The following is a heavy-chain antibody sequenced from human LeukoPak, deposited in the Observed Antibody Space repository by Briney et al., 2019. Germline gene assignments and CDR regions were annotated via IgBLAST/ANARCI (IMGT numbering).Heavy chain of an antibody. J-gene: IGHJ4*02. D-gene: IGHD2-21*02. CDR1: SGSISSYY. V-gene: IGHV4-4*07. Sequence: PSETLSLTCTVSSGSISSYYWSWIRQPAGKGLEWIGRIYTSGSTNYNPSLKSRVTMSVDTSKNQFSLKLSSVTAADTAVYYCAGGIAYCGGDCYPSIDYWGQGTLVTVSS. CDR2: IYTSGST. CDR3: AGGIAYCGGDCYPSIDY.